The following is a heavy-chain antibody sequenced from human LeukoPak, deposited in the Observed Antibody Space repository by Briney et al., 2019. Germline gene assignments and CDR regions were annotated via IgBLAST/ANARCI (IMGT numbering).Heavy chain of an antibody. CDR1: GFTFSSYG. CDR3: ARAYAPPAGISRYFEY. CDR2: ISYDGSNK. Sequence: PGGSLRLSCAASGFTFSSYGMDWVRQAPGKGLEWVAVISYDGSNKYYADSVKGRFTISRDNSENTVYLHMSSLRAYDTAVYYCARAYAPPAGISRYFEYWGQGTLVTVSS. D-gene: IGHD6-19*01. V-gene: IGHV3-30*03. J-gene: IGHJ4*02.